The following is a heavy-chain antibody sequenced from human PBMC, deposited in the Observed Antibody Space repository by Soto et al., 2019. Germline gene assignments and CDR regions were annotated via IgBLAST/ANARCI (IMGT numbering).Heavy chain of an antibody. CDR1: GFIFSEYA. CDR3: AKDRIGRKSVWDPFAV. Sequence: EVQLLESGGGLVQPGGSLRLSCTPSGFIFSEYAMSWVRQAPGKGPEWVSSIGGPGDDTYYADYVKGRFTISRDNTKKTLYYQMISRRGDDTAIYYCAKDRIGRKSVWDPFAVWGQGTMVTVSS. D-gene: IGHD2-15*01. V-gene: IGHV3-23*01. J-gene: IGHJ3*01. CDR2: IGGPGDDT.